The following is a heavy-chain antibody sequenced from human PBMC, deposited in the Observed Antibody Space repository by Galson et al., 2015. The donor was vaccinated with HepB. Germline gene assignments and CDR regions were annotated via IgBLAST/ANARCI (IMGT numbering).Heavy chain of an antibody. CDR1: GFTFSTYS. CDR2: ISSSSTI. CDR3: ASERWHAIDV. Sequence: SLRLSCAASGFTFSTYSMNWVRQAPGKGLEWVSYISSSSTIYYADSVKGRFTISRDNAKNSLYLQMNSLRAEDTAVYYCASERWHAIDVWGQGTMVTVSS. J-gene: IGHJ3*01. V-gene: IGHV3-48*01.